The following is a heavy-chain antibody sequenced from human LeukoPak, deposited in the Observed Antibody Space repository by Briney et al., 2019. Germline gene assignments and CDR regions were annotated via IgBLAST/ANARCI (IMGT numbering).Heavy chain of an antibody. D-gene: IGHD5-18*01. CDR3: AREQQLWLLGY. Sequence: GGSLRLSCAASGFTLSSYVMNWVRPAPGKGVEWVSYISSSGSTIYYADSVKGRFTISRDNAKNSLYLQMNSLRAEDTAVYYCAREQQLWLLGYWGQGTLVTVSS. CDR2: ISSSGSTI. CDR1: GFTLSSYV. J-gene: IGHJ4*02. V-gene: IGHV3-48*03.